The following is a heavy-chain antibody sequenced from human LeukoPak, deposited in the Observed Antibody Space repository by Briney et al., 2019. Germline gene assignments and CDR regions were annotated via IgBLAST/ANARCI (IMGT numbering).Heavy chain of an antibody. D-gene: IGHD1-26*01. CDR2: SSAYNGKT. J-gene: IGHJ4*02. CDR1: GYTFTSYG. CDR3: GGDRSNSAPYYFDY. V-gene: IGHV1-18*01. Sequence: ASVKVSCKASGYTFTSYGISWVRQAPGQGLEWVGWSSAYNGKTNNAQKLHSRVTMTTDTSTSTHYMQQRSPRTDGNAVYYCGGDRSNSAPYYFDYWGQGTLVSVSS.